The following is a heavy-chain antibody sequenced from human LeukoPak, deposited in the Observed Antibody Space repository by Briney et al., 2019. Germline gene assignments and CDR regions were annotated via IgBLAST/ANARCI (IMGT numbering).Heavy chain of an antibody. V-gene: IGHV3-21*01. CDR2: ITSSSDYI. J-gene: IGHJ4*02. Sequence: GGSLRLSCAASGFTFTSYVNNWVRQAPGKGLEWLTSITSSSDYIYYADSVRGRFTISRDNAKNSLYLQMNSMRAEDTAVYYCARGSDQYYFDSSGSTPFDYWGQGTLVTVSS. CDR3: ARGSDQYYFDSSGSTPFDY. D-gene: IGHD3-22*01. CDR1: GFTFTSYV.